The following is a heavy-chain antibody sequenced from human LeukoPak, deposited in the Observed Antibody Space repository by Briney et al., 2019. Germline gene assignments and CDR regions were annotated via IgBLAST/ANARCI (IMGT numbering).Heavy chain of an antibody. CDR3: ARDNAQSNVVLDY. CDR1: GGTFSSYA. CDR2: IIPIFGTA. Sequence: ASVKVSCKASGGTFSSYAISWVRQAPGQGLEWMGGIIPIFGTANYAQKFQGRVTITTDESTSTAYMELSSLRSEDTAVYYCARDNAQSNVVLDYWGQGTLVTVSS. D-gene: IGHD2-2*01. J-gene: IGHJ4*02. V-gene: IGHV1-69*05.